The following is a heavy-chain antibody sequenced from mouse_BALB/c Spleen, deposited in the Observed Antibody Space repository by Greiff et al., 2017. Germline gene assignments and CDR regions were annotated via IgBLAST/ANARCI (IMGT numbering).Heavy chain of an antibody. J-gene: IGHJ2*01. Sequence: VQLVESGAELVRPGTSVKVSCKASGYAFTNYLIEWVKQRPGQGLEWIGVINPGSGGTNYNEKFKGKATLTADKSSSTAYMQLSSLTSDDSAVYFCARNYGSSLWYFDYWGQGTTLTVSS. V-gene: IGHV1-54*01. CDR3: ARNYGSSLWYFDY. CDR1: GYAFTNYL. D-gene: IGHD1-1*01. CDR2: INPGSGGT.